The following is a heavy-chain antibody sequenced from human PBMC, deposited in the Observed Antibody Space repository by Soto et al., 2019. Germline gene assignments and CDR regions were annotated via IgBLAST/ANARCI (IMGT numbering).Heavy chain of an antibody. J-gene: IGHJ4*02. Sequence: GGSLRLSCAASGFTFSSYGMHWVRQAPGKGLEWVAVISYDGSNKYYADSVKGPFTISRDNSKNTLYLQMNSLRAEDTAVYYCAKESLHSSSEVYFDYWGQGTLVTVSS. CDR3: AKESLHSSSEVYFDY. CDR1: GFTFSSYG. D-gene: IGHD6-6*01. V-gene: IGHV3-30*18. CDR2: ISYDGSNK.